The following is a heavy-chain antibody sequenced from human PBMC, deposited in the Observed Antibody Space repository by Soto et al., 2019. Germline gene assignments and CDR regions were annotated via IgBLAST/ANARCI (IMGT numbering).Heavy chain of an antibody. CDR3: ARDLSYGDYYWDY. CDR2: ISSSSSYI. CDR1: GFTFSSYS. D-gene: IGHD4-17*01. J-gene: IGHJ4*02. V-gene: IGHV3-21*01. Sequence: EVQLVESGGGLVKPGGSLRRSCAASGFTFSSYSMNWVRQAPGKGLEWVSSISSSSSYIYYADSVKGRFTISSDNAKNSLYLQMTSLRDEDTAVYYCARDLSYGDYYWDYWGQGTLVTVSS.